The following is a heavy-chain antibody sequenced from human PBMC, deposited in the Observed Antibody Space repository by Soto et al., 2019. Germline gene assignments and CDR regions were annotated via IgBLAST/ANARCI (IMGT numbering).Heavy chain of an antibody. D-gene: IGHD5-12*01. CDR1: GYTFTSYA. CDR2: INAGNGNT. Sequence: ASVKVSCKASGYTFTSYAMHWVRQAPGQRLEWMGWINAGNGNTKYSQKFQGRVTITRDTSASTAYMELSSLRFEDTAVYYCARCGYPAGYYGMDVWGQGTTVTVSS. J-gene: IGHJ6*02. CDR3: ARCGYPAGYYGMDV. V-gene: IGHV1-3*01.